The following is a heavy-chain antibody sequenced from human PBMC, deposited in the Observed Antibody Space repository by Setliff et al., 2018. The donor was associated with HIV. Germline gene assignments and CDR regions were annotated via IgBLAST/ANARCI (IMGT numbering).Heavy chain of an antibody. D-gene: IGHD4-17*01. J-gene: IGHJ4*02. CDR2: IRSNPYGGTT. CDR3: TSSPFRFYGDHNQDY. CDR1: GFTFGDYA. V-gene: IGHV3-49*04. Sequence: GSLRLSCTASGFTFGDYAMSWVRQTPGKGLEWVGFIRSNPYGGTTEYAASVRGRFTIPRDDSKSIAYLQMKSLKTEDTAVYYCTSSPFRFYGDHNQDYWGQGTLVTVSS.